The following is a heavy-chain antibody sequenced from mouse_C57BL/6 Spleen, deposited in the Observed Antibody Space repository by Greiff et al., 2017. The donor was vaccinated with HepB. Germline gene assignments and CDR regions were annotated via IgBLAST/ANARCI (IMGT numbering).Heavy chain of an antibody. D-gene: IGHD4-1*01. V-gene: IGHV1-64*01. CDR1: GYTFTSYW. Sequence: QVQLQQPGAELVKPGASVKLSCKASGYTFTSYWMHWVKQRPGQGLEWIGMIHPNSGSTNYNEKFKSKATLTVDKSSSTAYMQLSSLTSEDSAVYYCARKENWDWYFDVWGTGTTVTVSS. J-gene: IGHJ1*03. CDR2: IHPNSGST. CDR3: ARKENWDWYFDV.